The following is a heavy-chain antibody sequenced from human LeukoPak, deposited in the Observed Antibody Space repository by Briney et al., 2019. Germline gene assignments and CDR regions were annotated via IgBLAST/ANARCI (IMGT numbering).Heavy chain of an antibody. J-gene: IGHJ5*02. CDR2: ISYDGSNK. CDR1: GFTFSSYG. Sequence: PGGSLRLSCAASGFTFSSYGMHWVRQAPGKGLEWVAVISYDGSNKYYADSVKGRFTISRDNSKTTLYLQMNSLRAEDTAVYYCAKDRRGSSSSDNWFDPWGQGTLVTVSS. D-gene: IGHD6-6*01. CDR3: AKDRRGSSSSDNWFDP. V-gene: IGHV3-30*18.